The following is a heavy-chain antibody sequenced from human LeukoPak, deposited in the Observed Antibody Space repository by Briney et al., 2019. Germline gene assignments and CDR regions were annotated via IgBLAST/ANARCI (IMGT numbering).Heavy chain of an antibody. Sequence: PSETLSLTCAVYGGSFSGYYWSWIRQPPGKGLEWVGEINHSGSTNYNPSLKSRVTTSVDTSKNQFSLKLSSVTAANTAVYYCAGAPAESRGYYFDYWGQGTLVTVSS. CDR2: INHSGST. D-gene: IGHD2-2*01. J-gene: IGHJ4*02. CDR3: AGAPAESRGYYFDY. V-gene: IGHV4-34*01. CDR1: GGSFSGYY.